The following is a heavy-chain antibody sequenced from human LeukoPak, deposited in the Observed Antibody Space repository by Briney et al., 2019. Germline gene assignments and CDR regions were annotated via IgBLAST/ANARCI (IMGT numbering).Heavy chain of an antibody. CDR3: ARGVPYDSWSGPHYSDY. CDR1: GFTFSSYW. CDR2: IKQDGSQE. Sequence: GGSLRLPCAASGFTFSSYWMSWVRQAPGKGLEWVAHIKQDGSQEYYVDSVKGRFTISRDSAKNSLYLQMNSLRAEDTAVYYCARGVPYDSWSGPHYSDYWGQGTLVTVSS. V-gene: IGHV3-7*01. J-gene: IGHJ4*02. D-gene: IGHD3-3*01.